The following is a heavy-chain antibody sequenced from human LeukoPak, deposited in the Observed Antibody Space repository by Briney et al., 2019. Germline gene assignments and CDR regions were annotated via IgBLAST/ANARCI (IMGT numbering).Heavy chain of an antibody. CDR3: ARRPITYYYGSGSLAFDY. CDR1: GGSFSSGGYS. V-gene: IGHV4-30-2*01. J-gene: IGHJ4*02. CDR2: ICHSGST. Sequence: PSETLSLTCAVYGGSFSSGGYSWSWIRQPPGKGLEWIGYICHSGSTYYNPSLKSRVTISVDTSKNQFSLKLSSVTAADTAVYYCARRPITYYYGSGSLAFDYWGQGTLVTVSS. D-gene: IGHD3-10*01.